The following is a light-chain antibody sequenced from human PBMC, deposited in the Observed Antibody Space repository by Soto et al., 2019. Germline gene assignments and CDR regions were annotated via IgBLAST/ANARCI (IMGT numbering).Light chain of an antibody. CDR1: SSDVGGYNY. V-gene: IGLV2-14*01. Sequence: QSVLTQPASVSGSPGQSITISCTGTSSDVGGYNYVSWYQQHPGKAPKLMVYEVSNRLSGVSNRLSGAKSGNTASLTISGLQAEDEADYYCSSYTSTSTPLVFGTGTKVTVL. CDR2: EVS. J-gene: IGLJ1*01. CDR3: SSYTSTSTPLV.